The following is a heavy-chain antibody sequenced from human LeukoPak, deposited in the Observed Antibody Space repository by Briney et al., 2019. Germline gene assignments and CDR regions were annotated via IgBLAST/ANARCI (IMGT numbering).Heavy chain of an antibody. D-gene: IGHD3-22*01. J-gene: IGHJ6*03. CDR1: GGSISSYY. CDR3: ARDREYYDSSGHYYYYYYMDV. V-gene: IGHV4-59*01. Sequence: KPSETLSLTCTVSGGSISSYYWSWIRQPPGKGLEWIGYIYYSGSTNYNPSLKSRVTISVDTSKNQFSLKLSSVTAADTAVYYCARDREYYDSSGHYYYYYYMDVWGKGTTVTVSS. CDR2: IYYSGST.